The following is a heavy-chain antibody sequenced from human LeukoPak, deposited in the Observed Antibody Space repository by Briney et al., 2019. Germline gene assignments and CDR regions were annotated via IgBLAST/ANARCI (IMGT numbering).Heavy chain of an antibody. D-gene: IGHD3-3*01. CDR2: IYYSGST. V-gene: IGHV4-39*01. CDR3: ARRTWGGPHYFDY. CDR1: GGSISTTSYY. Sequence: SETLSLTCSVAGGSISTTSYYWGWIRQTPGKGLEWIGNIYYSGSTFYNPSFKSRVTMSVDTSKNQFSLKVNSMTAADTAVYFCARRTWGGPHYFDYWGQGTLVTVSS. J-gene: IGHJ4*02.